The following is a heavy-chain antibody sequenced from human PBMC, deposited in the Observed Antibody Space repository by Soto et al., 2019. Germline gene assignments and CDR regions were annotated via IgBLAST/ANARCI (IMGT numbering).Heavy chain of an antibody. D-gene: IGHD4-17*01. CDR1: GFTFRNYA. CDR3: TKRDGDYGTHHDDY. CDR2: VSSSGIST. Sequence: EVQLLESGGGLVQPGGSLRLSCAASGFTFRNYAMTWVRQTPGKGLEWVSAVSSSGISTYYADSVKGRFTISRDNSMDTLYLQMNSLRAEDTALYYCTKRDGDYGTHHDDYWGQGTLVTVSS. V-gene: IGHV3-23*01. J-gene: IGHJ4*02.